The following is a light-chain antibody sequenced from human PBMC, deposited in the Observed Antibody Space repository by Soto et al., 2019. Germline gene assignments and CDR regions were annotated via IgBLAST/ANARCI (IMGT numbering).Light chain of an antibody. J-gene: IGKJ1*01. CDR3: LQHNRYPWT. CDR2: GAT. V-gene: IGKV1-17*03. CDR1: QDITNY. Sequence: DIQMTQSPSAVSASVGDRVTTTCRTSQDITNYLVWFQQKPGKVPERLIYGATNLQSGVPSRFSGSGSGTEFTLTISSLQPEDFATYYCLQHNRYPWTFGQGTKVDIK.